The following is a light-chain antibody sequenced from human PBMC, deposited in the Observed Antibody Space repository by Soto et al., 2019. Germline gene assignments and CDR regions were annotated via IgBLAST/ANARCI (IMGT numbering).Light chain of an antibody. CDR1: SSDVGSYNL. CDR2: EGS. V-gene: IGLV2-14*02. Sequence: QSALTQPASVSGSPGQSITISCTGTSSDVGSYNLVSWYQQHPGKAPKLMIYEGSKRPSGVSNRFSGSKSGNTASLIISGLQAEDEADYYCSSYTTSSTVIFGGGTQLTVL. J-gene: IGLJ2*01. CDR3: SSYTTSSTVI.